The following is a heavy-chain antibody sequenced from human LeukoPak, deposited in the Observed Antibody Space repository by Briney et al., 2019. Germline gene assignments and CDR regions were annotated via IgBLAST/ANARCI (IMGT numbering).Heavy chain of an antibody. J-gene: IGHJ5*02. D-gene: IGHD6-13*01. CDR2: IIPIFGTA. CDR3: ARDPEQQLGWFDP. V-gene: IGHV1-69*13. CDR1: GGTFSSYA. Sequence: SVKVSCKASGGTFSSYAISWVRQAPGQGLEWMGGIIPIFGTANYAQKFQGRVTITADESTSTAYMELSSLRSEDTAVYYCARDPEQQLGWFDPWGRGTLVTVSS.